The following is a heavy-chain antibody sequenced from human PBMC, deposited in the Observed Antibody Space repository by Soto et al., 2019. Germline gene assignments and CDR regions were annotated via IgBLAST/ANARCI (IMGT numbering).Heavy chain of an antibody. Sequence: GGSLRLSCAASGFTFSSYIMNWVRQAPGKGLEWVSSISSSSSYIYYADSVKGRFTISRDNAKNSLYLQMNSLRAEDTAVYYCARVLHIVVVTATHMSMGMDVWGQGTTVTVSS. CDR2: ISSSSSYI. D-gene: IGHD2-21*02. V-gene: IGHV3-21*01. J-gene: IGHJ6*02. CDR1: GFTFSSYI. CDR3: ARVLHIVVVTATHMSMGMDV.